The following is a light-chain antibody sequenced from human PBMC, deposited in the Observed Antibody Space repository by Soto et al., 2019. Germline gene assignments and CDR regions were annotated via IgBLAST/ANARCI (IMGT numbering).Light chain of an antibody. Sequence: EIVLTQSPGTLSLSPGERATLSCRASQSVSSSYLAWYQQKPGQAPRLLIYDASSLESGVPSRFSGSGSGTDFTLTISSLQPEDFATYYCQQFNNYPLTFGGGTKVDI. CDR3: QQFNNYPLT. V-gene: IGKV3-20*01. CDR2: DAS. J-gene: IGKJ4*01. CDR1: QSVSSSY.